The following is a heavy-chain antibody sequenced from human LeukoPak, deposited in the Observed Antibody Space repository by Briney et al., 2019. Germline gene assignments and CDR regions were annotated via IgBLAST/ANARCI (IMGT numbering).Heavy chain of an antibody. V-gene: IGHV3-48*02. CDR3: SRGYYYFDY. J-gene: IGHJ4*02. CDR2: ISSTSSTL. D-gene: IGHD1-1*01. Sequence: GGSLRLSCVASGFSFSSYSMNWVRQAPGKGLEWVSHISSTSSTLYYADSVKGRFTISRDNAKNSLYLQMNSLSDEDTAVYYCSRGYYYFDYWGQGTLVTVSS. CDR1: GFSFSSYS.